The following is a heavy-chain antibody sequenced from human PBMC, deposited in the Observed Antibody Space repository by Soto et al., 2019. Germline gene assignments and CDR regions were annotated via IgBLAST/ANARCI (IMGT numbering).Heavy chain of an antibody. D-gene: IGHD1-26*01. Sequence: EVQLVDSGGGLVQPGGSLRLSCAASGFIFSSHRMSWVRQAPGKGLEWVANIKQDGSEKYYVDSVKGRFTISRDNAKNSLYLQMNSLRAEDTAVYYCARVVGAPNWFDSWGQGTLVTVSS. J-gene: IGHJ5*01. CDR1: GFIFSSHR. CDR3: ARVVGAPNWFDS. V-gene: IGHV3-7*04. CDR2: IKQDGSEK.